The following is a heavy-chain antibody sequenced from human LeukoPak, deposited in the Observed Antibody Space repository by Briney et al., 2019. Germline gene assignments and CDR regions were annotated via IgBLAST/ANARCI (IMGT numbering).Heavy chain of an antibody. CDR2: ISCSGGNT. CDR3: AKSRGYGDSFIFLNFRDDAFDI. D-gene: IGHD4-17*01. V-gene: IGHV3-23*01. Sequence: PGGSLRLSCAASGFTFSSYAMSWVRQAPGKGLEWVSDISCSGGNTYYADSVKGRFIISRDNSKNTLYLQMNSLRAEDTAVYYCAKSRGYGDSFIFLNFRDDAFDIWGQGTMVTVSS. CDR1: GFTFSSYA. J-gene: IGHJ3*02.